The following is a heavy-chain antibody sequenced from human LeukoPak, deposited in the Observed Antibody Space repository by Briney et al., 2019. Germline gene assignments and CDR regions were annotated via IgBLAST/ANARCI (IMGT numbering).Heavy chain of an antibody. V-gene: IGHV4-34*01. CDR1: GGSFSSYY. Sequence: SETLSLTCAVSGGSFSSYYWSWIRQPPGKGLEWIGDINHSGSTNYNPSLKSRVTISVDTSKNQFSLKLSSVTAADTAVYYCARGHSRYYDSSGYYYSDYWGQGTLVTVSS. J-gene: IGHJ4*02. D-gene: IGHD3-22*01. CDR3: ARGHSRYYDSSGYYYSDY. CDR2: INHSGST.